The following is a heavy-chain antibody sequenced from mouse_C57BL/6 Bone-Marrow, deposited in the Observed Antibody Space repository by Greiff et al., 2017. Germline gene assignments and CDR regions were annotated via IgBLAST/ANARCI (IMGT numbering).Heavy chain of an antibody. CDR3: ARHGNYPMDY. V-gene: IGHV1-61*01. CDR2: IYPSDSET. Sequence: QVQLKQPGAELVRPGSSVKLSCKASGYTFTSYWMDWVKQRPGQGLEWIGNIYPSDSETHYNQKFKDKATLTVDKSSSTAYMQLSSLTSEDSAVFYGARHGNYPMDYWGQGTSVTVSS. J-gene: IGHJ4*01. CDR1: GYTFTSYW. D-gene: IGHD2-1*01.